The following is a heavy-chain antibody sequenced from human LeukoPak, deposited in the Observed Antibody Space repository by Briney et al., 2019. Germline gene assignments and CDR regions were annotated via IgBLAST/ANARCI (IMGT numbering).Heavy chain of an antibody. CDR2: INSDGSST. Sequence: GGSLRLSCAASGFTFSSYWMHWVRQAPGKGLVWVSRINSDGSSTSYADSVKGRFSISRDNAKNTLYLQMNSLRDDDTAVYYCARGGVASGYDSWGQGTLVTVS. D-gene: IGHD5-12*01. V-gene: IGHV3-74*01. CDR1: GFTFSSYW. J-gene: IGHJ4*02. CDR3: ARGGVASGYDS.